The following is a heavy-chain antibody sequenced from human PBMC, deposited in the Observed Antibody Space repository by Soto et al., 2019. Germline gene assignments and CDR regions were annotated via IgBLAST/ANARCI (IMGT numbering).Heavy chain of an antibody. Sequence: QVQLVQSGAEVKKPGASVKVSCKASGYTFTSYGISWVRQAPGQGLEWMGWISAYNGNTNYAQKFQGRVTITTDESTSTAYMELSSLRSEDTAVYYCASPYSSSSRGYGMDVWGQGTTVTVSS. CDR3: ASPYSSSSRGYGMDV. J-gene: IGHJ6*02. D-gene: IGHD6-6*01. CDR2: ISAYNGNT. V-gene: IGHV1-18*01. CDR1: GYTFTSYG.